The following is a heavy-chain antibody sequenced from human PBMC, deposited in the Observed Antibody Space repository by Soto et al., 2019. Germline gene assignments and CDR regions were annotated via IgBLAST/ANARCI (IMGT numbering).Heavy chain of an antibody. CDR3: ARARDSYCSGGSCYYFDY. CDR2: ISAYNGNT. J-gene: IGHJ4*02. V-gene: IGHV1-18*01. D-gene: IGHD2-15*01. CDR1: GYTFTSYG. Sequence: QVQLVQSGAEVKKPGASVKVSCKASGYTFTSYGISWVRQAPGQGLEWMGWISAYNGNTNYAQKLQGRVTMTTDTSTSTAYMELRSLRSDDTAVYYCARARDSYCSGGSCYYFDYWGQGTLVTVSS.